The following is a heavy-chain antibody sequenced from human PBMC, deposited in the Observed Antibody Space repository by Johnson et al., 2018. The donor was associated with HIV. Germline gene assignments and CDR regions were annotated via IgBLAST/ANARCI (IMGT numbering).Heavy chain of an antibody. V-gene: IGHV3-30*14. CDR1: GFTFSSYA. Sequence: QMLLVESGGGVVQPGRSLRLSCAASGFTFSSYAMHWVRQAPGKGLEWVAVISYDGSNNYYADSVKGRFTISRDNSKNTLYLQMNSLRAEDTAVYYCARDKGIAAAATDDAFDIWGQGTMVTVSS. CDR2: ISYDGSNN. J-gene: IGHJ3*02. CDR3: ARDKGIAAAATDDAFDI. D-gene: IGHD6-13*01.